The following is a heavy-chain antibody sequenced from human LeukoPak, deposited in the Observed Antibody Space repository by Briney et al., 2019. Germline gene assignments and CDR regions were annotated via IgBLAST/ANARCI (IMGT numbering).Heavy chain of an antibody. CDR2: IYPGDSDT. Sequence: GESLKISCKGSGYSFTNYWIGWVRQMPGKGLEWMGLIYPGDSDTRYSPSFQGQVTISADKSISTAYLQWSSLKASDTAMYYCARRRAGWLQSQELDYWGQGTLVTVSS. V-gene: IGHV5-51*01. D-gene: IGHD5-24*01. CDR3: ARRRAGWLQSQELDY. CDR1: GYSFTNYW. J-gene: IGHJ4*02.